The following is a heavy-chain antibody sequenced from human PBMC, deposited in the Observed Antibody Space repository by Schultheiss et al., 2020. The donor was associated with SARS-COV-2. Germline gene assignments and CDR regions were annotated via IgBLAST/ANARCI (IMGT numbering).Heavy chain of an antibody. CDR2: IKQDGSEK. CDR1: GFTFSNYW. J-gene: IGHJ6*02. V-gene: IGHV3-7*03. Sequence: GGSLRLSCAASGFTFSNYWMSWVRQAPGKGLEWVANIKQDGSEKYYVDSVKGRFTISRDNSKNTLFLHMNSLGAEDTAVYYCASPHCSSTSCQIYYYYYGMDVWGQGTTVTVSS. D-gene: IGHD2-2*01. CDR3: ASPHCSSTSCQIYYYYYGMDV.